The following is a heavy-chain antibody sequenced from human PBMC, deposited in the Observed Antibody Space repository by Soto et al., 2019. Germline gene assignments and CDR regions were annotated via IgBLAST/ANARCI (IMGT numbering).Heavy chain of an antibody. V-gene: IGHV3-7*03. Sequence: GGSLRLSCAASGISTSSYWMGWVRQAPGRGLEWVASIKKDGSENYYMDSLKGRFTISRDNARNSLYLQINSLIAQYKAVYFCVTGYYSDYWGQGNLVTVSS. CDR2: IKKDGSEN. CDR1: GISTSSYW. CDR3: VTGYYSDY. J-gene: IGHJ4*02.